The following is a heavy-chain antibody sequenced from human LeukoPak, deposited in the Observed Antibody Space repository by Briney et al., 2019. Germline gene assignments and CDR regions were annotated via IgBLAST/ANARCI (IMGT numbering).Heavy chain of an antibody. CDR2: ISAYNGNT. V-gene: IGHV1-18*01. Sequence: ASVKVSCKASGYTSTSYGISWVRQAPGQGLEWMGWISAYNGNTNLAQKLRGRVTMTTDTSTSTAYMELRSLRSDDTAVYYCARAGYYGSGSYYNGFDYYYYGMDVWGQGTTVTVSS. J-gene: IGHJ6*02. D-gene: IGHD3-10*01. CDR3: ARAGYYGSGSYYNGFDYYYYGMDV. CDR1: GYTSTSYG.